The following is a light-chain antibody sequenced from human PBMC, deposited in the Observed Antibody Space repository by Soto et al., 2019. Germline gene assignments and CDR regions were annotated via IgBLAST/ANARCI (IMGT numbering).Light chain of an antibody. CDR1: QSVSKY. CDR3: QQSYSTPGT. J-gene: IGKJ1*01. Sequence: DIQMTQSPSSLSASVGDRVTITCRASQSVSKYLNWYQQNPGKAPKLLIYGAISLHSGVPSRFSGSGSGTYFTLTISNLQPEDFASHYCQQSYSTPGTFGQGTKVEIK. CDR2: GAI. V-gene: IGKV1-39*01.